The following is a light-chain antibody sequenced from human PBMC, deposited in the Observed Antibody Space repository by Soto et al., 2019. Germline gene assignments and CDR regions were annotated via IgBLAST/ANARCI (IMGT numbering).Light chain of an antibody. CDR1: SSDVGGYNY. CDR3: SSYAGSNNPVV. Sequence: QSVLTQPPSASGSPGQSVIISCTGTSSDVGGYNYVSWYQQHPGKAPKLMIYEVSKRPSGVPDRFSGSKSGNTASLTVSGLQAEDEADYYCSSYAGSNNPVVFGGGTKPTVL. J-gene: IGLJ2*01. CDR2: EVS. V-gene: IGLV2-8*01.